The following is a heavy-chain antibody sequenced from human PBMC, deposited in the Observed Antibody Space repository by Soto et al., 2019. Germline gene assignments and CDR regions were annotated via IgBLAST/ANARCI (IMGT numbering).Heavy chain of an antibody. D-gene: IGHD3-22*01. Sequence: GGSLRLSCAASGFTFSSYAMRWVRQAPGKGLEWVSAISGSGGSTYYADSVKGRITISRDNSKNTVYLQMNSVRAEDTAGYYCAKALGYYYSSGYPPQGDAFDIWGQGTMVTVSS. V-gene: IGHV3-23*01. CDR2: ISGSGGST. J-gene: IGHJ3*02. CDR3: AKALGYYYSSGYPPQGDAFDI. CDR1: GFTFSSYA.